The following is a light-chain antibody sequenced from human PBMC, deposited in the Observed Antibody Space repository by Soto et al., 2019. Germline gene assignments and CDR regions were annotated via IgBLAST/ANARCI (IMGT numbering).Light chain of an antibody. CDR2: EGS. J-gene: IGLJ2*01. Sequence: QSVLTQPASVSGSPGQSITISCTGTSSDVGSYNLVSWYQQHPGKAPKLMIYEGSKRPSGVSNRFSGSKSGNTASLTISGLQAEDEADYHCCSYAGSSSHVVFGGGTKLTVL. CDR3: CSYAGSSSHVV. V-gene: IGLV2-23*01. CDR1: SSDVGSYNL.